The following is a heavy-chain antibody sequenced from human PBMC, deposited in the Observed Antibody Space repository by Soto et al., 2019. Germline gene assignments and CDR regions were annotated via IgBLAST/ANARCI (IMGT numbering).Heavy chain of an antibody. V-gene: IGHV1-69*12. Sequence: QVHLVQSGAEVKKPGSSVKVSCKASGGTFGTSAIAWVRQAPGQGLEWMGGIVPMFGTANYAQRFQGRVTIIADESTTTAYMELNSLRFEDTAVYFCARDGDPQSAFWRDPLGGGWFDPWGQGTLVTVSS. CDR3: ARDGDPQSAFWRDPLGGGWFDP. CDR1: GGTFGTSA. J-gene: IGHJ5*01. D-gene: IGHD3-3*01. CDR2: IVPMFGTA.